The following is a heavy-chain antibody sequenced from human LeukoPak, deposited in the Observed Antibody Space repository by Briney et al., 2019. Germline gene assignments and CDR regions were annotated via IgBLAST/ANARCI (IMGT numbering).Heavy chain of an antibody. CDR3: ARAPRLELRRNWFDP. J-gene: IGHJ5*02. D-gene: IGHD1-7*01. V-gene: IGHV1-2*02. CDR2: INPNRGGT. Sequence: ASVKVSCKASGYTFTGYYMHWVRQAPGQGLEWMGWINPNRGGTNYAQKLQGRVTMTRETPISTAYMELSRLRSDDTAVYYCARAPRLELRRNWFDPWGQGTLVTVSS. CDR1: GYTFTGYY.